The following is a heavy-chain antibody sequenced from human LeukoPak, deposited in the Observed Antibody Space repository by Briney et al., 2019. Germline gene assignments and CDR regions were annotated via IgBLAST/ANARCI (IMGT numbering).Heavy chain of an antibody. CDR3: ARDNSLSNPKIYHFDY. V-gene: IGHV1-69*13. D-gene: IGHD2-21*01. J-gene: IGHJ4*02. CDR2: IIPIFGTA. Sequence: GASVKVSCKASGGTFISYAISWVRQAPGQGLEWMGGIIPIFGTANYAQKFQGRVTITADESTSTAYMELSSLRSEDTAVYYCARDNSLSNPKIYHFDYWGQGTLVTVSS. CDR1: GGTFISYA.